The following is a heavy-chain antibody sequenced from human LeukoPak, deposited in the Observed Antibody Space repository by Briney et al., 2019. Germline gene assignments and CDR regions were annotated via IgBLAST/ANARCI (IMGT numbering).Heavy chain of an antibody. CDR3: ARNYYDNSGYYYFDY. J-gene: IGHJ4*02. D-gene: IGHD3-22*01. CDR1: RYTFTNYG. V-gene: IGHV1-18*01. CDR2: ISGYNDNT. Sequence: ASVKLSCTASRYTFTNYGISWVRQAPGQGLEWMGWISGYNDNTKYAQKLQGRVTMTTDTSMSTAYMELRSLRSDDTAVYYCARNYYDNSGYYYFDYWGQGTLVTVSS.